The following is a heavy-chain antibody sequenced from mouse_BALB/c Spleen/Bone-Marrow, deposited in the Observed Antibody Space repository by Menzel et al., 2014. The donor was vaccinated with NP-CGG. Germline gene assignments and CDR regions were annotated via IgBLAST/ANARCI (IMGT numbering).Heavy chain of an antibody. Sequence: QVQLQQSGAELVRPGTSVKVSCKASGYAFTNYLIEWVRQRPGQGLEWIGVINPGSGATNYNENFKGKATLTADKSSSTPYMQLSSLTSDDSAVYFCAGRLTGTLYFDYWGQGTTLTVSS. V-gene: IGHV1-54*03. CDR1: GYAFTNYL. CDR2: INPGSGAT. CDR3: AGRLTGTLYFDY. D-gene: IGHD4-1*01. J-gene: IGHJ2*01.